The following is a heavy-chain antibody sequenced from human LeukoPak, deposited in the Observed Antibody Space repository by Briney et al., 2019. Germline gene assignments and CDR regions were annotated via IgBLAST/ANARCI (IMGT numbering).Heavy chain of an antibody. J-gene: IGHJ5*02. CDR2: IKEDGSEK. CDR1: GFTFSTHW. D-gene: IGHD3-3*01. Sequence: PGGSLRLSCAASGFTFSTHWMSWVRQAPGKGLEWVAKIKEDGSEKYYVDSVKGRFTISRDNAKNSLYLQMNSLRAEDTAVYYCARGTARRYDFTPNPWGQGTLVTVSS. V-gene: IGHV3-7*01. CDR3: ARGTARRYDFTPNP.